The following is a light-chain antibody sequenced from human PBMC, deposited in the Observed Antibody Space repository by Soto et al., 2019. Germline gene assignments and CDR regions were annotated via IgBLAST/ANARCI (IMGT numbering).Light chain of an antibody. CDR1: SSNIGSNA. Sequence: QSLLTQPPSASGTPGQRVTISCSGSSSNIGSNAVSWYQHFPGTAPKVLIYSDDQRPSGVPDRFSGSKSGTSASLAISGLRAEDEGDYFCAAWGDSLNTGVFGGGTKLTVL. J-gene: IGLJ3*02. CDR3: AAWGDSLNTGV. CDR2: SDD. V-gene: IGLV1-44*01.